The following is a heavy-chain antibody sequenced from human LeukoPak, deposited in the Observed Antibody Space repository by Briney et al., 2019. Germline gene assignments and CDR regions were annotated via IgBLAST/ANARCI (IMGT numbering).Heavy chain of an antibody. J-gene: IGHJ4*02. D-gene: IGHD6-19*01. V-gene: IGHV3-48*03. Sequence: GGSLRLSCAASGFTFSSYEMNWVRQAPGKGLEWVSYISSSASTIYYADSVKGRFTISRDNAKNSLYLQMNSLRAGDTAVYYCARGQWLVLDYFDYWGQGTLVTVSS. CDR2: ISSSASTI. CDR1: GFTFSSYE. CDR3: ARGQWLVLDYFDY.